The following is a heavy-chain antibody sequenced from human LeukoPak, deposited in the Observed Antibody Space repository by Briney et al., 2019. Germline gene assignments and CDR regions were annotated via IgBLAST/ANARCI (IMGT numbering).Heavy chain of an antibody. Sequence: GGSRRLSRAASGFTFSSYSMNWVRQGPGNVLEWVSYISSSSTTIYYADSVKGRFTISRDNAKNSLYLQMNSLRAEDTAVYYCARGDTAMSYYYYYMDVWGKGTTVTVSS. CDR3: ARGDTAMSYYYYYMDV. CDR2: ISSSSTTI. V-gene: IGHV3-48*01. D-gene: IGHD5-18*01. CDR1: GFTFSSYS. J-gene: IGHJ6*03.